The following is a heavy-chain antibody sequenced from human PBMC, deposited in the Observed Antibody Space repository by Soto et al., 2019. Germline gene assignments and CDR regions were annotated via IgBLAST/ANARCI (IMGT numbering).Heavy chain of an antibody. Sequence: PGESRKISCKVSVYSFTSYWISWVRQMPGKGLEWMGRIDPSDSYTNYSPSFQGHVTISADKSISTAYLQWSSLKASDTAMYYCARQGGSSSGDYYYGMDVWGQGTTVTVSS. J-gene: IGHJ6*02. CDR3: ARQGGSSSGDYYYGMDV. CDR2: IDPSDSYT. V-gene: IGHV5-10-1*01. D-gene: IGHD6-6*01. CDR1: VYSFTSYW.